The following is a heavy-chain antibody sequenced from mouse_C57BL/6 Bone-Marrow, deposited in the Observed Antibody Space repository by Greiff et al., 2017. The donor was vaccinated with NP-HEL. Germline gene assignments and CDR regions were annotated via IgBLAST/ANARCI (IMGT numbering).Heavy chain of an antibody. V-gene: IGHV5-16*01. CDR2: INYDGSST. Sequence: EVKLMESEGGLVQPGSSMKLSCTASGFTFSDYYMAWVRQVPEKGLEWVANINYDGSSTYYLDSLKSRFIISRDNAKNILYLQMSSLKSEDTATYYCARENGVAKGYAMDYWGQGTSVTVSS. CDR1: GFTFSDYY. D-gene: IGHD1-1*01. J-gene: IGHJ4*01. CDR3: ARENGVAKGYAMDY.